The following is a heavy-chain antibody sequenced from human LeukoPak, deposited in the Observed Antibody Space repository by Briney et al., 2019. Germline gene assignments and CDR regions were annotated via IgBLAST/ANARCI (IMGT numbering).Heavy chain of an antibody. CDR1: GFTFSSYG. J-gene: IGHJ4*02. CDR2: IWYDGSNK. D-gene: IGHD6-19*01. Sequence: PGGSLRLSCAASGFTFSSYGMHWVRQAPGKGLEWVAVIWYDGSNKYYADSVKGRFTISRDNSKNTLYLQMNSLRAEDTAVYYCANRAVSGAGALDYWGQGTLVTVSS. CDR3: ANRAVSGAGALDY. V-gene: IGHV3-33*06.